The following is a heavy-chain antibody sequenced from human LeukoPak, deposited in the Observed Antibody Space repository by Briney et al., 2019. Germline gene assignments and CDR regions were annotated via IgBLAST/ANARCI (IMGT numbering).Heavy chain of an antibody. J-gene: IGHJ4*02. CDR1: GYTFTSYG. CDR3: ARDPAIGYFDY. Sequence: ASVKVSCKASGYTFTSYGISWVRQAPGQGLEWMGWISAYNGDTSYAQKLQGRVTMTTDTSTSTAYMELRSLRSDDTAVYYCARDPAIGYFDYWGQGTLVTVSS. V-gene: IGHV1-18*01. CDR2: ISAYNGDT.